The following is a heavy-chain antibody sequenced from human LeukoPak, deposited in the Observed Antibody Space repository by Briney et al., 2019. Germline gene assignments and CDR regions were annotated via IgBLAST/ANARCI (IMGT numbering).Heavy chain of an antibody. Sequence: EGSLRLSCAASGITFSSYWMSWVRQAPGKGLEWVANIKQDGSEKNYVDSVKGRFTISRDNAKNSLYLQMNSLRAEDTAMYYCASLDTAMVNGDYWGQGTLVTVSS. CDR2: IKQDGSEK. J-gene: IGHJ4*02. CDR3: ASLDTAMVNGDY. D-gene: IGHD5-18*01. V-gene: IGHV3-7*01. CDR1: GITFSSYW.